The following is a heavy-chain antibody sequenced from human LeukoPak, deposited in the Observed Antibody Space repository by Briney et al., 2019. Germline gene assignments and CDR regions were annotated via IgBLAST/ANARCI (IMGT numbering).Heavy chain of an antibody. D-gene: IGHD6-13*01. CDR2: INPNSGGT. J-gene: IGHJ4*02. CDR1: GYTFTGYY. Sequence: RASVKVSCKASGYTFTGYYMHWVRQARGQGLEWMGWINPNSGGTNYAQKFQGRVTMTRDTSTSTVYMELSSLRSEDTAVYYCARDSSSWEFDYWGQGTLVTVSS. CDR3: ARDSSSWEFDY. V-gene: IGHV1-2*02.